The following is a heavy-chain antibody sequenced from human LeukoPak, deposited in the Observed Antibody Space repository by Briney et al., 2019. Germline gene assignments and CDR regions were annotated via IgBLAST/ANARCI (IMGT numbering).Heavy chain of an antibody. CDR1: GYTFTCYY. CDR2: INPNSGGT. CDR3: ARGEMAGGSDYDFWSGEDY. D-gene: IGHD3-3*01. J-gene: IGHJ4*02. V-gene: IGHV1-2*02. Sequence: ASVKVSCKASGYTFTCYYVHWVRQAPGQGREWMGWINPNSGGTNYAQKFQGRVTMTRDTSISTAYMELSRLRSDDTAVYYCARGEMAGGSDYDFWSGEDYWGQGTLVTVSS.